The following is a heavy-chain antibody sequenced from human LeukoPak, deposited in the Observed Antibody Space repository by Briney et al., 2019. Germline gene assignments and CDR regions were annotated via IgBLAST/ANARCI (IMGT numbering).Heavy chain of an antibody. CDR1: GFTFSSYS. CDR2: ISSSSSTI. Sequence: PGGSLRLSCAASGFTFSSYSMNWVRQAPGKGLEWVSYISSSSSTIYYADSVKGRFTISRDNAKNSLYLQMNSLRDEDTAVYYCARSNPGDYTLHLIDSWGQGTLVTVSS. V-gene: IGHV3-48*02. D-gene: IGHD4-17*01. CDR3: ARSNPGDYTLHLIDS. J-gene: IGHJ4*02.